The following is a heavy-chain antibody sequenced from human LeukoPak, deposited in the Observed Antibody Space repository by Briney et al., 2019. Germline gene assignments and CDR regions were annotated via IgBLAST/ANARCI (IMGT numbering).Heavy chain of an antibody. D-gene: IGHD3-22*01. CDR1: GFTFSSYS. Sequence: GGSQRLSCAASGFTFSSYSMNWVRQAPGKGLEWVSYISSSSSTIYYADSVKGRFTISRDNAKNSLYLQMNSLRAEDTAVYYCARAADDYYDSSGRDYWGQGTLVTVSS. J-gene: IGHJ4*02. CDR3: ARAADDYYDSSGRDY. V-gene: IGHV3-48*04. CDR2: ISSSSSTI.